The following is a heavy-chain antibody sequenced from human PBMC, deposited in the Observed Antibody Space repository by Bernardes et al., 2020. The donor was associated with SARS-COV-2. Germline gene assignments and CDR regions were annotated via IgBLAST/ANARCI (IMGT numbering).Heavy chain of an antibody. CDR2: IKSKTDGGTT. D-gene: IGHD3-16*02. CDR1: GFTFSNAW. V-gene: IGHV3-15*01. J-gene: IGHJ5*02. CDR3: TTARPIMITFGGVIVRDWFDP. Sequence: GGSLRLSCAASGFTFSNAWMSWVRQAPGKGLEWVGRIKSKTDGGTTDYAAPVKGRFTISRDDSKNTLYLQMNSLKTEDTAVYYCTTARPIMITFGGVIVRDWFDPWGQGTLVTVSS.